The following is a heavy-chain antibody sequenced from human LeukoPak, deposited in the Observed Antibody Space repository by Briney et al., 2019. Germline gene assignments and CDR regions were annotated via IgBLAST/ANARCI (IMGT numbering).Heavy chain of an antibody. CDR3: AREITAGTGNLDY. D-gene: IGHD1-14*01. J-gene: IGHJ4*02. Sequence: ASVKFSCKASGYTFPSYGISWVRQAPGQGLEWMGWIRVYNGDTNYAQKFQGRVTMTTDTSTSTAYMELRSLRSDDTAVYYCAREITAGTGNLDYWGQGTLVTVSS. CDR1: GYTFPSYG. CDR2: IRVYNGDT. V-gene: IGHV1-18*01.